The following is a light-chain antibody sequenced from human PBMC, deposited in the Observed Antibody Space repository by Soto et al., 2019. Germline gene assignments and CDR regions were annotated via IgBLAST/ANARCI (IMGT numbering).Light chain of an antibody. CDR3: QQYNNWPPWT. J-gene: IGKJ1*01. CDR1: QSVSNN. Sequence: EIVMRQSPATLSVSPGERGTLSCRASQSVSNNLAWYQQNPCQAPRLLLYDASTRATGIPARCSGSGSGTEFTLTISSLQSEDFAVYYCQQYNNWPPWTFGQGTKVDI. CDR2: DAS. V-gene: IGKV3-15*01.